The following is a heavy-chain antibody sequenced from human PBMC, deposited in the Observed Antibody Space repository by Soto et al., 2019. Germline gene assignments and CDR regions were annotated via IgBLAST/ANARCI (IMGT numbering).Heavy chain of an antibody. J-gene: IGHJ6*03. CDR2: INAGNGNT. CDR1: GYTFTSYA. V-gene: IGHV1-3*01. Sequence: ASVKVSCKASGYTFTSYAMHWVRQAPGQRLEWMGWINAGNGNTKYSQKFQGRVTITRDTSASTAYMELSSLRPEDTAVYYCARDSMTTVTTDDYYYMDVWGKGTTVTVSS. CDR3: ARDSMTTVTTDDYYYMDV. D-gene: IGHD4-17*01.